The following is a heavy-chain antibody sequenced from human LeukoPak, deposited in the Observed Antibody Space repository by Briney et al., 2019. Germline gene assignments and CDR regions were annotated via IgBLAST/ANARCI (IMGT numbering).Heavy chain of an antibody. V-gene: IGHV3-30*04. CDR2: ISFDGSNK. D-gene: IGHD3-9*01. CDR3: TTVNYDILTGYYCFDY. J-gene: IGHJ4*02. Sequence: GRSLRLSCAASGFTFSSYAMHWVRQAPGKGLEWVAVISFDGSNKYYADSVKGRFTISRDNSKNTLNLQMNSLRAEDTAVYYCTTVNYDILTGYYCFDYWGQGTLVTVSS. CDR1: GFTFSSYA.